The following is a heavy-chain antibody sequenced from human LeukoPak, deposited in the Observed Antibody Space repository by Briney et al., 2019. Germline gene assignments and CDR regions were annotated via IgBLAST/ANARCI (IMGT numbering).Heavy chain of an antibody. CDR3: AREHTPYGSGCTAAY. J-gene: IGHJ4*02. CDR2: ISPSSSTI. Sequence: GGSLRLSCAASGFTFSSYGMNWVRQAPGKGLKWVSYISPSSSTINYADSGKGRFTIYRDNAKNSLYLQMNSLRADDTAVYYCAREHTPYGSGCTAAYWGQGILVTVSS. CDR1: GFTFSSYG. D-gene: IGHD6-19*01. V-gene: IGHV3-48*01.